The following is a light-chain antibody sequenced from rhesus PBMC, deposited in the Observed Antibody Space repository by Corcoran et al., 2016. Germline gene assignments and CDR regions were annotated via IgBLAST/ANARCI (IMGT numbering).Light chain of an antibody. CDR3: QQYSNWLT. V-gene: IGKV3-35*01. CDR2: DTS. CDR1: QSVSSN. J-gene: IGKJ1*01. Sequence: EIVLTQSPATLSLSPGERATLSCRASQSVSSNLAWYQQKLGQAPRLLIYDTSHRATGIPDRFSCRGLGTDFPLTISSLEPEDVGVYYCQQYSNWLTFGQGTKVEIK.